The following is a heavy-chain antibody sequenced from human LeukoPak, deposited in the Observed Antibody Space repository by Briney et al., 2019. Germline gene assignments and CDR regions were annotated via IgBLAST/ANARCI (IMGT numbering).Heavy chain of an antibody. CDR2: ISYDGSNK. D-gene: IGHD3-3*01. Sequence: PGRSLRLSCAASGFTFSSYAMHWVRQAPGKGLEWVAVISYDGSNKYYADSVKGRFTISRDNSKNTLYPQMNSLRAEDTAVYYCARDRGALRFLEWLPNNYYMDVWGKGTTVTVSS. CDR3: ARDRGALRFLEWLPNNYYMDV. V-gene: IGHV3-30*01. CDR1: GFTFSSYA. J-gene: IGHJ6*03.